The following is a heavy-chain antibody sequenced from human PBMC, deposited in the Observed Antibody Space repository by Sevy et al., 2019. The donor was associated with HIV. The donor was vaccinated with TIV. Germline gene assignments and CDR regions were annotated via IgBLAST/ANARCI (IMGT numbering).Heavy chain of an antibody. D-gene: IGHD6-19*01. Sequence: ASVKVSCKASGYTFTSYGISWVRQAPGQGLEWMGWISAYNGNTNYAQKLQGRVTMTTDTSTGTAYMELRSLSSDETAVYYCARDEQRSCWYPPYYYFYYYGMDVWGQGTTVTVSS. CDR3: ARDEQRSCWYPPYYYFYYYGMDV. V-gene: IGHV1-18*01. CDR1: GYTFTSYG. J-gene: IGHJ6*02. CDR2: ISAYNGNT.